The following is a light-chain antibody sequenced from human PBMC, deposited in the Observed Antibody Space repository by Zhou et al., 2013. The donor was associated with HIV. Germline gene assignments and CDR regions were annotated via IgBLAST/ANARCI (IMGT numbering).Light chain of an antibody. CDR3: QQYDRSPLT. J-gene: IGKJ4*01. CDR2: AAS. CDR1: QSVSSSY. Sequence: EIVLTQSPGTLSLSPGERATLSCRASQSVSSSYLAWYQQKPGQAPRVLIYAASTRATGIPDRFSGSGSGTDFTLTISRLEPEDFAVYYCQQYDRSPLTFGGGTKVEIK. V-gene: IGKV3-20*01.